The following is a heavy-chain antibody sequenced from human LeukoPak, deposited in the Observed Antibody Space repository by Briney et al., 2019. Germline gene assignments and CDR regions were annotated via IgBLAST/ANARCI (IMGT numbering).Heavy chain of an antibody. CDR2: IYSGGST. Sequence: GGSLRLSCAASGFTFSSYSMNWVRQAPGKGLEWVSVIYSGGSTYYADSVKGRFTISRDNSKNTLYLQMNSLRAEDTAVYYCARALRLVGAFDYWGQGTLVTVSS. J-gene: IGHJ4*02. V-gene: IGHV3-53*01. CDR1: GFTFSSYS. D-gene: IGHD6-19*01. CDR3: ARALRLVGAFDY.